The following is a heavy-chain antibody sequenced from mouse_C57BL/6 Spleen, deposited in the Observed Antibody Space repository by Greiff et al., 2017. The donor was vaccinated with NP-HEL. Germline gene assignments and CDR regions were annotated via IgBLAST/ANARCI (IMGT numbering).Heavy chain of an antibody. CDR1: GYTFTSYW. Sequence: QVQLQQPGAELVMPGASVKLSCKASGYTFTSYWMHWVKQRPGQGLEWIGEIDPSDSYTNYNQKFKGKSPLTIDKSSSTTYMQLSSLTAKDSAVDFCARRAYYGFDYWGQGTTLTVSS. V-gene: IGHV1-69*01. CDR2: IDPSDSYT. CDR3: ARRAYYGFDY. J-gene: IGHJ2*01. D-gene: IGHD1-1*01.